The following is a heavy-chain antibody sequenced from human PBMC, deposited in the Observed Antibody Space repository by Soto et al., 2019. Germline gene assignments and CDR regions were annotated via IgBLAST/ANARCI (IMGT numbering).Heavy chain of an antibody. CDR3: ASALYGMSADFQYYYGMDV. V-gene: IGHV3-23*01. J-gene: IGHJ6*02. D-gene: IGHD3-9*01. Sequence: EVQLLESGGGLVQPGGSLRLSCAASGLGLAFSTYAMSWVRQAPGKGLEWVSAISGSSGFTVYADSVKGRFTISRDNSKNTLHLQMNTQRAEDTPLYYWASALYGMSADFQYYYGMDVWGQGTTVAVSS. CDR2: ISGSSGFT. CDR1: GLGLAFSTYA.